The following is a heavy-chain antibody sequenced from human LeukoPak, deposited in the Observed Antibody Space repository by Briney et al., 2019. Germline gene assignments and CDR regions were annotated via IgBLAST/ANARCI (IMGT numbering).Heavy chain of an antibody. CDR2: ISAYNGNT. J-gene: IGHJ4*02. CDR1: GYTFTSYG. D-gene: IGHD5/OR15-5a*01. V-gene: IGHV1-18*04. CDR3: ARGMVVWSVYGASPYYLDY. Sequence: ASVKVSCTASGYTFTSYGISWVRQAPGQGLEWMGWISAYNGNTNYAQKLQGRVTMTTDTSTSTAYMELRSLRSDDTAVYYCARGMVVWSVYGASPYYLDYWGQGTLVTVSS.